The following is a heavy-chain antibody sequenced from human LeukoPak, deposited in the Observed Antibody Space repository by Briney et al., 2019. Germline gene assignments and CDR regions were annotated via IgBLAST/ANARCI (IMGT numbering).Heavy chain of an antibody. V-gene: IGHV3-21*03. CDR1: GFTFSSYS. Sequence: PGGSLRLSCAASGFTFSSYSMNWVRQAPGKGLEWVSCISGTRNYTYYADSVKGRFTISRDNAKNSLYLQMNSLRAEDTAVYYCARGNGYGGLDHWGQGTVVTVSS. J-gene: IGHJ4*02. CDR3: ARGNGYGGLDH. CDR2: ISGTRNYT. D-gene: IGHD5-18*01.